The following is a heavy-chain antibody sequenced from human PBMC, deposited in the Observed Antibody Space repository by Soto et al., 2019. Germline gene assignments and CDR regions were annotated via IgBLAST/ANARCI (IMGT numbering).Heavy chain of an antibody. J-gene: IGHJ4*02. V-gene: IGHV1-69*13. Sequence: GASVKVSCKASGGTFSSYAISWVRQAPGQGLEWMGGIIPIFGTANYAQKFQGRVTIAADESTSTAYMELSSLRSEDTAVYYCARGGPGRDIVVVPAAIRWYFDYWGQGTLVTVSS. D-gene: IGHD2-2*02. CDR1: GGTFSSYA. CDR3: ARGGPGRDIVVVPAAIRWYFDY. CDR2: IIPIFGTA.